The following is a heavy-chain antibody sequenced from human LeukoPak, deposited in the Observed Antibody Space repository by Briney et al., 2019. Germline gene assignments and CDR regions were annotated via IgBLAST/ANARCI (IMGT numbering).Heavy chain of an antibody. CDR3: ARDRRGEKDFDV. CDR1: GISVSNDY. Sequence: PGGSLRLSCAASGISVSNDYMSWVRQAPGKGLEWVSAIYADGYTRDAASVKGRFSISRHYSKNTVYLQMDNLRPEDTAVYYCARDRRGEKDFDVWGPGTMVTVSS. V-gene: IGHV3-53*04. J-gene: IGHJ3*01. CDR2: IYADGYT.